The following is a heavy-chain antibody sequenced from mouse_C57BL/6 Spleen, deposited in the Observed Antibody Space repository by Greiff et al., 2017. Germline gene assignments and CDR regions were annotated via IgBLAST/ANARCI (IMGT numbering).Heavy chain of an antibody. V-gene: IGHV1-80*01. J-gene: IGHJ2*01. Sequence: QVQLQQSGAELVKPGASVKISCKASGYAFSSYWMNWVKQRPGKGLEWIGQIYPGDGDTNYNGKFKGKATLTADKSSSTAYMQLSSLTSEDSAVYFCARMGTHSLRGYFDYWGQGTTLTVSS. CDR1: GYAFSSYW. CDR3: ARMGTHSLRGYFDY. CDR2: IYPGDGDT. D-gene: IGHD3-2*02.